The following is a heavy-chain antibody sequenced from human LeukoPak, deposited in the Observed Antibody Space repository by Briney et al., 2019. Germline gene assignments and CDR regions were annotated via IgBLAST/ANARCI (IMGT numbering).Heavy chain of an antibody. Sequence: GGSLRRSCAASGFTFSDYEMNWVRQAPGKGLEWVSYISSSGSTIYYADSVKGRFTISRDNAKNSLYLQINSLRAEDTAVYYCARLRGGYRLYWGQGTLVTVSS. J-gene: IGHJ4*02. CDR1: GFTFSDYE. D-gene: IGHD5-24*01. CDR2: ISSSGSTI. V-gene: IGHV3-48*03. CDR3: ARLRGGYRLY.